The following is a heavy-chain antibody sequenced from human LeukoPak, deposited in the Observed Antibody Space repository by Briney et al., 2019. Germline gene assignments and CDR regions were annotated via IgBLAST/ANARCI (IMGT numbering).Heavy chain of an antibody. J-gene: IGHJ4*02. V-gene: IGHV3-48*04. CDR1: GFTFNSYS. Sequence: GGSLRLSCAASGFTFNSYSMNWVRQAPGKGLEWVSYISTTSSSINYADSVKGRFTISRDNAKNSLYLEMNSLRAEDTAVYYCVRDRDWAFDYWGQGTLVTVSS. CDR3: VRDRDWAFDY. CDR2: ISTTSSSI. D-gene: IGHD3/OR15-3a*01.